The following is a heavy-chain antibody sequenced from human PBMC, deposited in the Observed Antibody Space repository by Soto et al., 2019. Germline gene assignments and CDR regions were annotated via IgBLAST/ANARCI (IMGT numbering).Heavy chain of an antibody. CDR3: AKIYTWNEWQGGSDY. CDR1: GYSFAAYY. D-gene: IGHD3-3*01. Sequence: QVHLEQSGAEVKKAGASVKISCKASGYSFAAYYINWVRQVSGQGLEWMGWINPNTGVTDYAQKFQGRVTLTRDTSIKTAYLELPSLRSDDTAVYYCAKIYTWNEWQGGSDYWGQGTLLTVSS. CDR2: INPNTGVT. V-gene: IGHV1-2*02. J-gene: IGHJ4*02.